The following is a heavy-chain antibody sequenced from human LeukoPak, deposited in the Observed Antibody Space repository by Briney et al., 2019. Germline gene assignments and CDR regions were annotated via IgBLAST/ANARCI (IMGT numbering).Heavy chain of an antibody. V-gene: IGHV1-69*13. CDR2: IIPIFGTA. Sequence: SVKVSCKASGGTFSSYAISWVRQAPGQGLEWMGGIIPIFGTANYAQKFQGRVTITADESTSTAYMELSSLRSEDTAVYYCARDVRYCSGGSCFDYWGQGTLVTVSS. J-gene: IGHJ4*02. CDR1: GGTFSSYA. CDR3: ARDVRYCSGGSCFDY. D-gene: IGHD2-15*01.